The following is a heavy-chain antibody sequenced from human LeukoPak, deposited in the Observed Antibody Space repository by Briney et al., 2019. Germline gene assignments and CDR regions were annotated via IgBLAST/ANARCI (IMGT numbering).Heavy chain of an antibody. Sequence: SVTVSCTASGGTFISYAISWVRQAPGQGLEWMGGIIPIFGTANYAQRFQGRVTITADESTSTAYMELSSLRSEDTAVYYCARKELVQGYGMDVWGQGTTVTVSS. CDR2: IIPIFGTA. CDR1: GGTFISYA. V-gene: IGHV1-69*13. D-gene: IGHD1-1*01. CDR3: ARKELVQGYGMDV. J-gene: IGHJ6*02.